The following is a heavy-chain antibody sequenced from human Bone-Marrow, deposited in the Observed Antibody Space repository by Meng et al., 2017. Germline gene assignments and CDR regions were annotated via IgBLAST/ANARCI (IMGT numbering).Heavy chain of an antibody. CDR3: ARGSFTSGWGF. CDR1: GGSFSTTNW. J-gene: IGHJ4*02. Sequence: QVQLQESGPGLVKPSGTLSLTCAVSGGSFSTTNWWTWVRQPPGKGLEWIGEISHSGSINYNPSLKSRVTISLDKSKTQLSLKLNSVTAADTAVYYCARGSFTSGWGFWGQGTLVTVSS. CDR2: ISHSGSI. D-gene: IGHD6-19*01. V-gene: IGHV4-4*02.